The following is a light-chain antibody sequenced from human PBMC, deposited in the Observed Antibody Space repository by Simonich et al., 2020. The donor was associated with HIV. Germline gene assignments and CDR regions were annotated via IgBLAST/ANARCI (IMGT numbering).Light chain of an antibody. CDR2: AAS. V-gene: IGKV3-15*01. Sequence: IVMTQSPATLSVSPGDRVTLSCRAGQSVSSNFTWYQQKPGQAPRLLIYAASTRATGIPARFSGSGSGTEFTLTISTMQSEDFAVYYCQHYNNWPPYTFGQGTKLEIK. J-gene: IGKJ2*01. CDR3: QHYNNWPPYT. CDR1: QSVSSN.